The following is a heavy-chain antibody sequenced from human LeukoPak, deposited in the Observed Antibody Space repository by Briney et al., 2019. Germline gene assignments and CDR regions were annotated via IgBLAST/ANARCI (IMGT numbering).Heavy chain of an antibody. CDR1: GGSISSYY. CDR2: IYYSGST. V-gene: IGHV4-59*01. J-gene: IGHJ4*02. CDR3: ARGGPFMMGDV. D-gene: IGHD3-16*01. Sequence: SETLSLTRTVSGGSISSYYWSWIRQPPGKGLEWIGYIYYSGSTNYNPSLKSRVTISVDTSKNQFSLKLSSVTAADTAVYYCARGGPFMMGDVWGQGTLVTVSS.